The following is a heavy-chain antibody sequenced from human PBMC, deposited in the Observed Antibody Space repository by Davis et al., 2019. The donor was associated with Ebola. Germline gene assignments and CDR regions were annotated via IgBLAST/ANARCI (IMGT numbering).Heavy chain of an antibody. CDR3: ARQLPYYSYAMDV. D-gene: IGHD2-2*01. V-gene: IGHV3-53*01. CDR1: GFTFSNAW. CDR2: IYNGGST. Sequence: GESLKISCAASGFTFSNAWMNWVRQAPGKGLEWVSVIYNGGSTYYADSVKGRFTISRDNSKNTLYLQMNSLRAEDTAVYFCARQLPYYSYAMDVWGQGTTVTVSS. J-gene: IGHJ6*02.